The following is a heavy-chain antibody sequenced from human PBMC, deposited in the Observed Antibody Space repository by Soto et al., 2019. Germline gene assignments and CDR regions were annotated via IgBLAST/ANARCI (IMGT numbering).Heavy chain of an antibody. D-gene: IGHD2-15*01. J-gene: IGHJ4*02. Sequence: EVQLVESGGGLVQPGGSLRLSCAASGFTFSSYWMHWVRQAPGKGLVWVSRINSDGSSTSYADSVKGRFTISRDNAKNTLYLQMNCLRGEGTAVYYCVRTSLVVAAATREDYWGQGTLVTVSS. CDR1: GFTFSSYW. CDR2: INSDGSST. CDR3: VRTSLVVAAATREDY. V-gene: IGHV3-74*01.